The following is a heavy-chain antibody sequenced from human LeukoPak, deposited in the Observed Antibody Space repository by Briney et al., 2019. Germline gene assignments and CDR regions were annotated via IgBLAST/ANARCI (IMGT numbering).Heavy chain of an antibody. CDR1: GFSFTTYW. CDR2: ISSSGSTI. CDR3: AELGITMIGGV. V-gene: IGHV3-48*04. Sequence: GESLRLSCAASGFSFTTYWMSWVRQAPGKGLEWVSYISSSGSTIYYADSVKGRFTISRDNAKNSLYLQMNSLRAEDTAVYYCAELGITMIGGVWGKGTTVTISS. D-gene: IGHD3-10*02. J-gene: IGHJ6*04.